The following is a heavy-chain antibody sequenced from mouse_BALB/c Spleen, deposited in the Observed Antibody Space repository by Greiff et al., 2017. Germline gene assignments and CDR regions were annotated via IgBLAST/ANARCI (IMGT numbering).Heavy chain of an antibody. D-gene: IGHD2-10*02. J-gene: IGHJ4*01. CDR1: GFSLSTSGMG. CDR2: IYWDDDK. V-gene: IGHV8-12*01. CDR3: ARVWYHAMDY. Sequence: QVTLNVSGPGILQPSQTLSLTCSFSGFSLSTSGMGVSWIRQPSGKGLEWLAHIYWDDDKRYNPSLKSRLTISKDTSRNQVFLKITSVDTADTATYYCARVWYHAMDYWGQGTSVTVSS.